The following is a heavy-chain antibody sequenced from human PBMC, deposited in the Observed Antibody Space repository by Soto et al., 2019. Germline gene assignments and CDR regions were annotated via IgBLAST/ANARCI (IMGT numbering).Heavy chain of an antibody. J-gene: IGHJ6*02. Sequence: QVQLVQSGAEVKKPGSSVRVSCKASGGTFSSYAISWVRQAPGQGLEWMGGIIPISDTTNYAQKFQGRVTITADECTSTAYMVLISLRSEDTAVYNCARTQASSTSLKIYYYYYYGMDVWGQGTTVTVSS. CDR3: ARTQASSTSLKIYYYYYYGMDV. CDR1: GGTFSSYA. CDR2: IIPISDTT. D-gene: IGHD2-2*01. V-gene: IGHV1-69*01.